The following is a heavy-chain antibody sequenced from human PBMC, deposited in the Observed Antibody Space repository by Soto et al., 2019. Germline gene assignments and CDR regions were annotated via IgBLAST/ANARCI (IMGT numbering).Heavy chain of an antibody. CDR3: ARDRLYYYDSRGYRRGFDP. CDR2: IYYSGST. V-gene: IGHV4-59*01. CDR1: GGSISSYY. D-gene: IGHD3-22*01. Sequence: PSETLSLTCTVSGGSISSYYWSWIRQPPGKGLEWIGYIYYSGSTNYNPSLKSRVTISVDTSKNQFSLKLSPVTAADTAVYYCARDRLYYYDSRGYRRGFDPWGQGTLVTVSS. J-gene: IGHJ5*02.